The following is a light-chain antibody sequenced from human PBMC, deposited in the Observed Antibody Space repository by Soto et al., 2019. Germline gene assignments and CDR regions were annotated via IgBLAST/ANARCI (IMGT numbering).Light chain of an antibody. CDR2: SNN. J-gene: IGLJ1*01. V-gene: IGLV1-44*01. CDR1: SSNIGGNA. Sequence: QSVLTQPPSASGTPGQRVTISCSGSSSNIGGNAVNWYQQLPGTTPKLLIYSNNQRPSGVPDRFCGSKSGTSASLAISGLQSEDEADYYCAAWDDSLSGYVFGTGTKVTVL. CDR3: AAWDDSLSGYV.